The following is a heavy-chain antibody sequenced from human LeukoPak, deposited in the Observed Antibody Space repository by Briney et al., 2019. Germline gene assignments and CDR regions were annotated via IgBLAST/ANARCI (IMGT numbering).Heavy chain of an antibody. CDR3: ASVVPAARAFDI. CDR2: INHSGST. Sequence: SETLSVTCAVYGGSFSGYYWSGIRQPPGKGLEWIGEINHSGSTNYKPSLKSRVTISVDTSKNQFSLKLSSVTAADTAVYYCASVVPAARAFDIWGQGTMVTVSS. V-gene: IGHV4-34*01. CDR1: GGSFSGYY. D-gene: IGHD2-2*01. J-gene: IGHJ3*02.